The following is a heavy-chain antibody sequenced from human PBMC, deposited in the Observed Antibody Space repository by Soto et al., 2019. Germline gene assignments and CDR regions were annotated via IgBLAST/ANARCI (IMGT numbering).Heavy chain of an antibody. J-gene: IGHJ5*02. D-gene: IGHD2-2*01. Sequence: ASVKVSCKASGYKFTAYYMHWVRQAPGQGLEWMGWINPGSGATSYAQTFQGRVTMTRDTSINTVYMEVTSLRPDDTAVYYCARLSKGYCSATSCYSWLDTWGQGTLVTVSS. CDR2: INPGSGAT. CDR1: GYKFTAYY. V-gene: IGHV1-2*02. CDR3: ARLSKGYCSATSCYSWLDT.